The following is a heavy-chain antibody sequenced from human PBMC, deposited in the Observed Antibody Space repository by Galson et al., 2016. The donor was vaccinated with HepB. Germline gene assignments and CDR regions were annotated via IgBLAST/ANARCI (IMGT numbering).Heavy chain of an antibody. V-gene: IGHV3-23*01. CDR2: IVGRGVST. Sequence: SLRLSCAASGFTFSTYAMTWVRQAPGKGLEWVSVIVGRGVSTYYTDSVKGRFTISRDNSKNTLYLHMNSLRAEDTAVYFCAKDSGGDAYYFDHWGQGTLVTVSS. J-gene: IGHJ4*02. CDR1: GFTFSTYA. CDR3: AKDSGGDAYYFDH. D-gene: IGHD2-21*02.